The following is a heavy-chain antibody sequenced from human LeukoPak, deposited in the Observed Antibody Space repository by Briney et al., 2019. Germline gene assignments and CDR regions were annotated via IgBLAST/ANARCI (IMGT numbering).Heavy chain of an antibody. CDR3: ARGSGWPTDHPHDYNWFDP. V-gene: IGHV6-1*01. CDR1: GDSVSSNSAA. D-gene: IGHD6-19*01. Sequence: SQTLSLTCAISGDSVSSNSAAWNWIRQSPSRGLEWLGRTYYRSKWYNDYAVSVKSRITINPDTSKNQFSLQLNSVTPEDTAVYYCARGSGWPTDHPHDYNWFDPWGQGTLVTVSS. CDR2: TYYRSKWYN. J-gene: IGHJ5*02.